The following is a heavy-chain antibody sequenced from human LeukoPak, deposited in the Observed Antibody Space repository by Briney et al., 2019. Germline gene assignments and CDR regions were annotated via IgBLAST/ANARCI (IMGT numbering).Heavy chain of an antibody. Sequence: GASVKVSCKVSGYTLTELSMHWVRQAPGKGLEWMGGFDPEDGETIYAQKFQGRVTMTEDTSTDTAYMELSSLRSEDTALYYCATELRFLEWSTTPHWFDPWGQGTLVTVSS. D-gene: IGHD3-3*01. CDR3: ATELRFLEWSTTPHWFDP. CDR2: FDPEDGET. V-gene: IGHV1-24*01. J-gene: IGHJ5*02. CDR1: GYTLTELS.